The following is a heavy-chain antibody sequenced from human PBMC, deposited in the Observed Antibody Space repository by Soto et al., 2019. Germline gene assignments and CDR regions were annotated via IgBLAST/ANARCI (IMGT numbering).Heavy chain of an antibody. V-gene: IGHV4-59*01. Sequence: QVQLQESGPGLVKPSETLSLTCTVSGGSMSRYYWIWIRQAPGKGLEWIGYIYYSGYTKYDPSLKSRVTMSVDTSKEQFSLKLSSVTAADTAVYYCAGGMAPIELDFWGQGTLVTASS. J-gene: IGHJ4*02. CDR2: IYYSGYT. D-gene: IGHD3-16*01. CDR1: GGSMSRYY. CDR3: AGGMAPIELDF.